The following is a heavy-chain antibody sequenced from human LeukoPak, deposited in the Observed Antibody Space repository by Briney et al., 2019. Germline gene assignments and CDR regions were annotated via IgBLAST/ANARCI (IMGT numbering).Heavy chain of an antibody. V-gene: IGHV3-33*01. D-gene: IGHD1-26*01. J-gene: IGHJ4*02. CDR2: IWSDGSNK. CDR1: GFTFSSYG. CDR3: ARGSGSFSGGFDY. Sequence: GGSLRLSCAASGFTFSSYGMHWVRQTPGKGLEWVAVIWSDGSNKYYADSVKGQFTISRDNSKNTLYLQMNSLRAEDTAVYYCARGSGSFSGGFDYWGQGTLVTVSS.